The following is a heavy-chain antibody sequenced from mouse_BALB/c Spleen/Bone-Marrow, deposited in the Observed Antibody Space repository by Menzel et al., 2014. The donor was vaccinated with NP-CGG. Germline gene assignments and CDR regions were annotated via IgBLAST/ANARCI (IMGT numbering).Heavy chain of an antibody. D-gene: IGHD2-3*01. V-gene: IGHV4-1*02. CDR1: GFDFSGFW. Sequence: VQLQQSGGGLVQPGGSLKLSCAASGFDFSGFWLGWVRQAPGKGLAWIGELNPDSSTINYASSLKDRFIISRDNAKNTLYLQMSKVRSEDTALYYCARLGYYGGLAYWGQGTLVTGSA. J-gene: IGHJ3*01. CDR2: LNPDSSTI. CDR3: ARLGYYGGLAY.